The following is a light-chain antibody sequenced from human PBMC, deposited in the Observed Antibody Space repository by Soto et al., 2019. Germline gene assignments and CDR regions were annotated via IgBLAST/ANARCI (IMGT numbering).Light chain of an antibody. CDR2: GAS. CDR3: QQHNNWPPCT. CDR1: HSVSSN. J-gene: IGKJ1*01. V-gene: IGKV3-15*01. Sequence: EIVMPQSPATLSVSQGERATLSCRASHSVSSNLAWYQQKPCQAPSLLIYGASTRATGIPARFSGSGSGTEFTLTISGLLSDSVALSYGQQHNNWPPCTFGQGTKVES.